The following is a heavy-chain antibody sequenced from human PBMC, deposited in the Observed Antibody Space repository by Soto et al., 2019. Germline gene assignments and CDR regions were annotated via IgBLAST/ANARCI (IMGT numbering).Heavy chain of an antibody. CDR1: GGTFSSYA. CDR3: ARGRRMATIDWFDP. V-gene: IGHV1-69*13. J-gene: IGHJ5*02. CDR2: IIPIFGTA. D-gene: IGHD5-12*01. Sequence: SVKVSCKASGGTFSSYAISWVRQAPGQGLEWMGGIIPIFGTANYAQKFQGRVTITADESTSTAYMELSSLRSEDTAVYYCARGRRMATIDWFDPWGQGTLVTVSS.